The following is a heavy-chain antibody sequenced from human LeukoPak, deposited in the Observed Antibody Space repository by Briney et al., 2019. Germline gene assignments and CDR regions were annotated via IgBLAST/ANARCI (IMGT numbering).Heavy chain of an antibody. V-gene: IGHV3-48*03. CDR3: AREDGDAFDI. D-gene: IGHD5-24*01. CDR2: FGSSGGSR. J-gene: IGHJ3*02. CDR1: GFTFSSYE. Sequence: PGGSLRLSCAASGFTFSSYEMDWVRRAPGKGLEWVSYFGSSGGSRYYADSVKGRFTSSRDNAKNSLYLQMNSLRVEDTAVYYCAREDGDAFDIWGQGTMVSVSS.